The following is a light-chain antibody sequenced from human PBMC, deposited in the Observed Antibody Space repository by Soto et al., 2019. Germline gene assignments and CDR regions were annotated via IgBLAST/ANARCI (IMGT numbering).Light chain of an antibody. CDR3: MQALQTPWT. Sequence: DIVMTQSPLSPGVIPGEPASISCRSSQSLLHSNGYNYLDWYLQKPGQSPQLLIYLGSNRASGVPDRFSGSGSGTDFTLKISRVEAEDVGIYYCMQALQTPWTFGQGTKVDIK. J-gene: IGKJ1*01. CDR2: LGS. V-gene: IGKV2-28*01. CDR1: QSLLHSNGYNY.